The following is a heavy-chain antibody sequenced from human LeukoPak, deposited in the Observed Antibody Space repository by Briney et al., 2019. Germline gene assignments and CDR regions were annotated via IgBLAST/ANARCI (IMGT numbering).Heavy chain of an antibody. CDR2: IIPILGIA. Sequence: ASVKVSCKASGGTFSSYAISWVRQAPGQGLEWMGRIIPILGIANYAQKFQGRVTITRNTSISTAYMELSSLRSEDTAVYYCAREMATTKYDYWGQGTLVTVSS. CDR1: GGTFSSYA. V-gene: IGHV1-69*04. J-gene: IGHJ4*02. CDR3: AREMATTKYDY. D-gene: IGHD5-24*01.